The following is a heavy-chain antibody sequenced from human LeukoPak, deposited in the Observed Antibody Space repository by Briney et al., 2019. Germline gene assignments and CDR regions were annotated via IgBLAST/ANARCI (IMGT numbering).Heavy chain of an antibody. V-gene: IGHV1-8*01. CDR2: MNPNSGNT. D-gene: IGHD1-26*01. CDR1: GYTFTSYD. J-gene: IGHJ4*02. CDR3: ARVESLGATIGDY. Sequence: ASVKVSCKASGYTFTSYDINWVRQATGQGLEWMGWMNPNSGNTGYAQKFQGRVTVTRNTSISTAYMELSSLRSEDTAVYYCARVESLGATIGDYWGQGTLVTVSS.